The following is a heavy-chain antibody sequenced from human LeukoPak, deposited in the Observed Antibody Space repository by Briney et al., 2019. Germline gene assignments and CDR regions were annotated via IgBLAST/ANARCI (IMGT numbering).Heavy chain of an antibody. D-gene: IGHD2-2*01. Sequence: ASVKVSCKASGYTFSGYYMHWVRQAPGQGLEWMGWINHNSGGTNYAQKLQGRVTMTRDTSISTAYMELSRLRSDDTAVYYCARDRLVVVPAAMVNWFDPWGQGTLVTVSS. CDR1: GYTFSGYY. J-gene: IGHJ5*02. CDR3: ARDRLVVVPAAMVNWFDP. V-gene: IGHV1-2*02. CDR2: INHNSGGT.